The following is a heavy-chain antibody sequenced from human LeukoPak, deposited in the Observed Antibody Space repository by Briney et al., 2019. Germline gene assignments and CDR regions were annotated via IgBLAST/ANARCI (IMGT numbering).Heavy chain of an antibody. V-gene: IGHV3-21*01. J-gene: IGHJ4*02. Sequence: GGSLRLSCAASGFSLRDYSMDWVRQAPGKGLEWVSSISSSSRYTFNVDSVKGRFTISRDNAKNSLYLQMNSLRVEDTAVYYCAKLSPYGGIGYWGQGTLVTVSS. CDR1: GFSLRDYS. CDR2: ISSSSRYT. CDR3: AKLSPYGGIGY. D-gene: IGHD4-23*01.